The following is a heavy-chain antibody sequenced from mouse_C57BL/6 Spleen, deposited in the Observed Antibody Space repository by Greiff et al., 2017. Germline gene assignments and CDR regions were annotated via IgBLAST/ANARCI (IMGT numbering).Heavy chain of an antibody. CDR1: GFTFSDYY. CDR3: ARGLGGFAY. Sequence: EVKLMESEGGLVQPGSSMKLSCTASGFTFSDYYMAWVRQVPEKGLEWVANINYDGSSTYYLDSLKSRFIISRDNAKNILYLQMSSLKSEDTATYYCARGLGGFAYWGQGTLVTVSA. CDR2: INYDGSST. D-gene: IGHD3-1*01. J-gene: IGHJ3*01. V-gene: IGHV5-16*01.